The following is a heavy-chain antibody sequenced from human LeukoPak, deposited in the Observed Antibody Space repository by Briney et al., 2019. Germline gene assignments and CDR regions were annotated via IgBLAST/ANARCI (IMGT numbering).Heavy chain of an antibody. CDR3: AAVNCTNGVCYRRLFDH. D-gene: IGHD2-8*01. V-gene: IGHV1-24*01. CDR2: FDPEDGET. CDR1: GYTLTELS. Sequence: ASVKVSCKVSGYTLTELSMHWVRQAPGKGLEWMGGFDPEDGETIYAQKFQGRVTMTEDASTDTAYMELSSLRSEDTAVYYCAAVNCTNGVCYRRLFDHWGQGTLVTVSS. J-gene: IGHJ4*02.